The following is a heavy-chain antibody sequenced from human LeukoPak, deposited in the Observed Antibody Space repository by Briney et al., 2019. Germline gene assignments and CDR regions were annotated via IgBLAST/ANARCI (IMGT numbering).Heavy chain of an antibody. CDR1: GGSFSGYY. Sequence: KPSETLSLTCAVYGGSFSGYYWSWIRQPPGKGLEWIGEINPSGSTNYNPSLKSRVTMSLDTSKNHFSLKLSSVTAADTAVYYCAIDNNHGNFWGQGTLVSVSS. CDR3: AIDNNHGNF. J-gene: IGHJ4*02. V-gene: IGHV4-34*01. CDR2: INPSGST. D-gene: IGHD1-14*01.